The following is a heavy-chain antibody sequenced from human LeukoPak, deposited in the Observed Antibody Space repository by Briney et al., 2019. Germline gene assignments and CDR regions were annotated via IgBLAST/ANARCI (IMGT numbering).Heavy chain of an antibody. J-gene: IGHJ4*02. CDR2: ISHSSSFT. CDR1: GFTFSDYY. CDR3: ARGSVLWWNFDY. D-gene: IGHD2-21*01. Sequence: GGSLRLSCAAFGFTFSDYYMTWIRQAPGEGLGRVSSISHSSSFTYYADSVKGRFTISRDNAKNSLYVQMNSLRAEDTAVYYCARGSVLWWNFDYWGQGTLVTASS. V-gene: IGHV3-11*05.